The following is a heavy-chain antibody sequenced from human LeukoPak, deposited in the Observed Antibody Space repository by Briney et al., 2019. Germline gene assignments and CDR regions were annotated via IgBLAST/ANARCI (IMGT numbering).Heavy chain of an antibody. Sequence: PGGSLRLSCAASGFTFSDYYMSWIRQAPGKGLEWVSYISSSGSTIYYADSVKGRFTISRDNAKNSLYLQTNSLRAEDTAVYYCAREGYGDLYYYYYMDVWGKGTTVTISS. CDR3: AREGYGDLYYYYYMDV. CDR2: ISSSGSTI. D-gene: IGHD4-17*01. J-gene: IGHJ6*03. V-gene: IGHV3-11*01. CDR1: GFTFSDYY.